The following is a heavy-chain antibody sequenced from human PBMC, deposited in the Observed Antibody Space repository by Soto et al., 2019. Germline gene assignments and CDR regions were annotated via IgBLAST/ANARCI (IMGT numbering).Heavy chain of an antibody. J-gene: IGHJ4*02. CDR2: ISSSSSFI. CDR3: AGSSDDGRDN. D-gene: IGHD1-26*01. V-gene: IGHV3-21*01. Sequence: EVQLVESGGGLVKPGGSLRLSCAASGFSLSDYSMNGIRQAPGKGLEWVASISSSSSFIHYAESMKGRFTISRDNAKNSLYLQMNSLSAEDTAVYYCAGSSDDGRDNWGQGTLVTVSS. CDR1: GFSLSDYS.